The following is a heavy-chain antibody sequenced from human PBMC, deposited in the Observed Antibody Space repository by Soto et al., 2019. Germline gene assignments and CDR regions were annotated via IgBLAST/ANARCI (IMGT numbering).Heavy chain of an antibody. D-gene: IGHD3-22*01. CDR1: GGTFSSYA. Sequence: SVKVSCKASGGTFSSYAISWVRQAPGQGLEWMGGIIPIFGTANYAQKFQGRVTITADESTSTAYMELSSLRSEDTAVYYCARGVYDSSGYYSLGAFDIWGQGTMVTVSS. V-gene: IGHV1-69*13. CDR3: ARGVYDSSGYYSLGAFDI. J-gene: IGHJ3*02. CDR2: IIPIFGTA.